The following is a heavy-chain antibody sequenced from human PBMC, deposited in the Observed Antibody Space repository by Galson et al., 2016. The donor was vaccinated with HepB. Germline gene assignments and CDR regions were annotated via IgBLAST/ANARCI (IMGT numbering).Heavy chain of an antibody. V-gene: IGHV3-11*01. CDR3: GGGGGYSLGAYFDY. D-gene: IGHD5-18*01. J-gene: IGHJ4*02. CDR2: IGSTGSTI. CDR1: GFPFSDYY. Sequence: SLRLSCAASGFPFSDYYMSWIRQAPGKGLEWVSYIGSTGSTIYYADSVKGRFTISRDNAKNSLYLQMNSRRVGYTAVDYCGGGGGYSLGAYFDYWGQGTLVTVSS.